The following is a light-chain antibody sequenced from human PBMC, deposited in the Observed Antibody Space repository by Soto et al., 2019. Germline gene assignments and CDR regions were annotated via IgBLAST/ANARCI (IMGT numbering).Light chain of an antibody. CDR1: SSNIGAGYD. CDR2: GNS. CDR3: PSYDSSLSGWV. J-gene: IGLJ3*02. V-gene: IGLV1-40*01. Sequence: QSVLTQPPSVSGAPGQRVTISCTGSSSNIGAGYDVHWYQQLPGTAPKLPIYGNSNRPSGVPDRFSGSKSGTSASLAITGLQAEDEADYYCPSYDSSLSGWVLVGGTTHPVL.